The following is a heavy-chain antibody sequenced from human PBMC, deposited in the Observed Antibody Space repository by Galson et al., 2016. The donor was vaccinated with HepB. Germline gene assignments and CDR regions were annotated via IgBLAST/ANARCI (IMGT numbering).Heavy chain of an antibody. CDR1: GFTFGSYA. J-gene: IGHJ4*02. CDR3: ATDRRFLEWFPDY. CDR2: IPYDGSNK. V-gene: IGHV3-30*04. D-gene: IGHD3-3*01. Sequence: SLRLSCAASGFTFGSYAMHWVRQAPGKGLEWVAVIPYDGSNKQYGDFVKGRFTISRDNTKKMLHLEMNSLRAEDTAVYYCATDRRFLEWFPDYWGQGTLVTVSS.